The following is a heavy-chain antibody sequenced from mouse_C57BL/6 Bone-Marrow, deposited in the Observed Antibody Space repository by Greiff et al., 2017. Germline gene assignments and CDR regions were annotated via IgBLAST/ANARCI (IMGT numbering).Heavy chain of an antibody. J-gene: IGHJ3*01. CDR2: IYPGSGST. V-gene: IGHV1-55*01. CDR1: GYTFTSYW. D-gene: IGHD2-4*01. CDR3: ASRIYYDYDGAY. Sequence: QVQLQQPGAELVKPGASVKMSCKASGYTFTSYWITWVKQRPGQGLEWIGDIYPGSGSTNYNETFKSKATLTVDTSSSTAYMQLSSLTSEDSAVYYCASRIYYDYDGAYWGQGTLVTVSA.